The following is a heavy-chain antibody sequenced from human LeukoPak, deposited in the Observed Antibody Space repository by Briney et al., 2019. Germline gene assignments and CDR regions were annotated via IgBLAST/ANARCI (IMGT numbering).Heavy chain of an antibody. D-gene: IGHD6-25*01. V-gene: IGHV3-30*03. CDR2: ISYDESKI. Sequence: GGSLGLSCTGSGFSFTNYAMHWVHQAPGEGLEWVAVISYDESKIYYADSVKGRFTISRDLSTNTLYLQMNSLTTEDTAMYFCARRPVAAEYFQHWGQGTLVTVSS. CDR3: ARRPVAAEYFQH. CDR1: GFSFTNYA. J-gene: IGHJ1*01.